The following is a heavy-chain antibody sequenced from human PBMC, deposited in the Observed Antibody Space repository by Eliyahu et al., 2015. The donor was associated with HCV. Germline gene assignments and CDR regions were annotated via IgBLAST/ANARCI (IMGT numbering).Heavy chain of an antibody. J-gene: IGHJ4*02. CDR1: GFTFSXYA. D-gene: IGHD4-17*01. CDR3: ARVYGEYADYFDY. V-gene: IGHV3-30-3*01. CDR2: ISXDGTHK. Sequence: QVQLVESGGGVVQPGTSLRLSCAASGFTFSXYAMHWVRQAXGXGLEWVAVISXDGTHKDYADSVKGRFTISRDNSKSTLYLQLSSLRGEDTAVFYCARVYGEYADYFDYWGQGTLVTVSS.